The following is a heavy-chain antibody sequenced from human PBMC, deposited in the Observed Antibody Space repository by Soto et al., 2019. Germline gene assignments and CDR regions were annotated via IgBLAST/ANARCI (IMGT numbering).Heavy chain of an antibody. CDR2: ISDDGSNK. V-gene: IGHV3-30-3*01. CDR3: ARETYYDFWSGPYFGMDV. CDR1: GFTFSSYA. J-gene: IGHJ6*02. D-gene: IGHD3-3*01. Sequence: PGGSLRLSCAASGFTFSSYAMHWVRQAPGKGLEWVAVISDDGSNKYYADSVKGRFTISRDNSKNTLYLQMNSLRAEDTAVYYCARETYYDFWSGPYFGMDVWGQGTTVTVSS.